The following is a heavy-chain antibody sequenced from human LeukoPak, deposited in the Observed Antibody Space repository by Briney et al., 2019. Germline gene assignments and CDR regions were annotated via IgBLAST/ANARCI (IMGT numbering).Heavy chain of an antibody. CDR2: ISSSSSHI. V-gene: IGHV3-21*01. J-gene: IGHJ4*02. CDR1: GFTFFSYT. CDR3: AKEGRYSSSWSFDY. D-gene: IGHD6-13*01. Sequence: GGSLRLSCAASGFTFFSYTMNWVRQAPGKGLEWVSSISSSSSHIYYADSVKGRFTISRDNSKNTLYLQMNSLRAEDTAVYYCAKEGRYSSSWSFDYWGQGTLVTVSS.